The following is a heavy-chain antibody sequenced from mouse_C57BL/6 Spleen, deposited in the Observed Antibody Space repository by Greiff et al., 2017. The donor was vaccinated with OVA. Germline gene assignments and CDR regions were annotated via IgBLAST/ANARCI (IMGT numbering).Heavy chain of an antibody. CDR1: GYSITSDY. Sequence: EVKLEESGPGLAKPSQTLSLTCSVTGYSITSDYWNWIRKFPGNKLEYMGYISYSGSTYYNPSLKSRISITRDTSKNQYYLQLNSVTTEDTATYYCARYEGSNYGYFDVWGTGTTVTVSS. CDR3: ARYEGSNYGYFDV. V-gene: IGHV3-8*01. D-gene: IGHD2-5*01. CDR2: ISYSGST. J-gene: IGHJ1*03.